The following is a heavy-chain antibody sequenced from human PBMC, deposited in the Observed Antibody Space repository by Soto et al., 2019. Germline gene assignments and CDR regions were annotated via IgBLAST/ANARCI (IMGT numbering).Heavy chain of an antibody. Sequence: QVQVVQSGAEVKKPGASVKVACKASGYSFDTFGMSWVRQAPGQGLEWMGWISIEKGDTNSAQKFQDRVTMPTDTSRSKAYMELRSLTSDDTAVYYCARCYCSVGSCCTCGHFDLWGRGTLVTVSS. J-gene: IGHJ2*01. CDR2: ISIEKGDT. V-gene: IGHV1-18*01. CDR1: GYSFDTFG. CDR3: ARCYCSVGSCCTCGHFDL. D-gene: IGHD2-15*01.